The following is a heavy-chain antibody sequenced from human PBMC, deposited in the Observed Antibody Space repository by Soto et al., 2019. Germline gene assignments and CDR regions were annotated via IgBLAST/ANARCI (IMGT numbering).Heavy chain of an antibody. J-gene: IGHJ4*02. CDR3: ARVRDKYGYHYYFDY. Sequence: QVQLQESGPGLVKPSETLSLTCSVSGGSMSNYYWSWIRQPPGKGLEWIGNIYYSGSTNYNPSLRGRLTISVDTSKNQFSLKLSSVTTADTAVYYCARVRDKYGYHYYFDYWGQGTLVTVSS. CDR1: GGSMSNYY. D-gene: IGHD3-22*01. CDR2: IYYSGST. V-gene: IGHV4-59*01.